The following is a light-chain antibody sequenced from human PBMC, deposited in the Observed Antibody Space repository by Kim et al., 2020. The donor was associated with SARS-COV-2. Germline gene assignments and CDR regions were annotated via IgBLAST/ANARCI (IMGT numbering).Light chain of an antibody. CDR1: NIRSKS. Sequence: SYELTQPPSVSVAPGETARMTCGGNNIRSKSVHWYQQKPGQAPVRVIYYDTDRPSGIPERFSGSNSENTATLTISRVVAGDEADYYCQVWDMSSYHVVFGGGTQLTVL. CDR2: YDT. CDR3: QVWDMSSYHVV. V-gene: IGLV3-21*04. J-gene: IGLJ2*01.